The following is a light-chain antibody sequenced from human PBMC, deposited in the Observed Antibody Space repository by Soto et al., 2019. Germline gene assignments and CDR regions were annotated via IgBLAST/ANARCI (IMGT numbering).Light chain of an antibody. CDR2: EVN. J-gene: IGLJ2*01. Sequence: QSALTQPPSASGSPGQSVAISCTGTSSDVGGYNYVSWYQQHPGKAPKLMIYEVNKRPSGVPDRFSGSKSGNTASLTVSGLQAEDEADYYCSSYTSSRIVVFGGGTKLTVL. V-gene: IGLV2-8*01. CDR1: SSDVGGYNY. CDR3: SSYTSSRIVV.